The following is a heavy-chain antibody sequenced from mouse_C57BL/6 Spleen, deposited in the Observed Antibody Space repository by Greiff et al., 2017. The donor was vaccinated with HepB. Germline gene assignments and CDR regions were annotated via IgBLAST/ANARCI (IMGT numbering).Heavy chain of an antibody. D-gene: IGHD2-4*01. CDR1: GYSITSGYY. V-gene: IGHV3-6*01. Sequence: EVKLMESGPGLVKPSQSLSLTCSVTGYSITSGYYWNWIRQFPGNKLEWMGYISYDGSNNYNPSLKNRISITRDTSKNQFFLKLNSVTTEDTATYYCARDDYDALFAYWGQGTLVTVSA. CDR2: ISYDGSN. J-gene: IGHJ3*01. CDR3: ARDDYDALFAY.